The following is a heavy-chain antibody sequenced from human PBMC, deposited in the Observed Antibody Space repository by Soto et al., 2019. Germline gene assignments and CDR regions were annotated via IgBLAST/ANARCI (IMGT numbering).Heavy chain of an antibody. V-gene: IGHV5-51*01. CDR1: GYTFTSYW. D-gene: IGHD6-19*01. J-gene: IGHJ4*02. Sequence: PGESLKISCKGSGYTFTSYWIAWVRQMPGKGLEWMGIIYPGDSDTRYSPTFQGQVSISADKSISTAYLQWSSLKASDTAMYYCARQDGSALYYFDYWGQGTLVTVSS. CDR2: IYPGDSDT. CDR3: ARQDGSALYYFDY.